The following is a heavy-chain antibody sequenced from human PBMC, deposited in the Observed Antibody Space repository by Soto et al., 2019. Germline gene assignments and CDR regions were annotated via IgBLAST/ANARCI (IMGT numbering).Heavy chain of an antibody. V-gene: IGHV1-46*01. CDR3: ARERGHIAVARTYYFDY. J-gene: IGHJ4*02. CDR2: INPSGGST. D-gene: IGHD6-19*01. CDR1: GYTFTSYY. Sequence: ASVKVSCKASGYTFTSYYMHWVRQAPGQGFEWMGIINPSGGSTSYAQKFQGRVTMTRDTSTSTVYMELSSLRSEDTAVYYCARERGHIAVARTYYFDYWGQGTLVTVSS.